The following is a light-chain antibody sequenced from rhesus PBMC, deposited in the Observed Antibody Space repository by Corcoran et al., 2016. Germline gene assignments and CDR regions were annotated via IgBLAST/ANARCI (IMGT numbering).Light chain of an antibody. CDR1: QSVSSN. Sequence: DIVMTQSPATLSLSLGERATLSCRASQSVSSNLAWYQQKPGQAPKLLIYGASGRATGIPDRVSGIGSGTEFTLTISSLEPGDVGVYYCQQDYIWPLTFGGGTKVELK. J-gene: IGKJ4*01. CDR2: GAS. CDR3: QQDYIWPLT. V-gene: IGKV3-42*01.